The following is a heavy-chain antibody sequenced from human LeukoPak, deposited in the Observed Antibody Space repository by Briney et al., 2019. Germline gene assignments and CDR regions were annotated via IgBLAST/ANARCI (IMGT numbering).Heavy chain of an antibody. D-gene: IGHD3-9*01. CDR2: IIPIFGTA. CDR3: ASGEAYYEIGTGYPSFDY. Sequence: SVKVSCKASGGTFSSYAISWVRQAPGQGLEWMGGIIPIFGTANYAQKFQGRVTITADESTSTAYMELSSLRSEDTAVYYCASGEAYYEIGTGYPSFDYWRQGTLVPVSS. CDR1: GGTFSSYA. J-gene: IGHJ4*02. V-gene: IGHV1-69*01.